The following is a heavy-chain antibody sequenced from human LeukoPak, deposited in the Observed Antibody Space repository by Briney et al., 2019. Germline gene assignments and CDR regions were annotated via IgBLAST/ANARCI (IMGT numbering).Heavy chain of an antibody. CDR2: ISGSGGST. Sequence: GGSLRLSCAVSGFXFTSYAMSWVRQAPGKGLEWVSSISGSGGSTYYADSVKGRFTISGDNSKNTMYLQVNSLRAEDTAVYYCAKDGSGSSPGVWGQGTTVTVSS. D-gene: IGHD2-15*01. V-gene: IGHV3-23*01. CDR1: GFXFTSYA. J-gene: IGHJ6*02. CDR3: AKDGSGSSPGV.